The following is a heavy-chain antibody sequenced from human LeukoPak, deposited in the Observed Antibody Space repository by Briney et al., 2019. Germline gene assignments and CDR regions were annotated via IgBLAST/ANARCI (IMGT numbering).Heavy chain of an antibody. D-gene: IGHD6-6*01. CDR1: GGSISSSSYY. J-gene: IGHJ5*02. CDR2: IYYSGTT. CDR3: ARDSPLGYSSSSLNWFDP. Sequence: SETLSLTCTVSGGSISSSSYYWGWIRQPPGKGLEWIGTIYYSGTTYYNPSLKSRVTISVDTSKNQFPLKLSSVTAADSAVYYCARDSPLGYSSSSLNWFDPWGQGTLVTVSS. V-gene: IGHV4-39*06.